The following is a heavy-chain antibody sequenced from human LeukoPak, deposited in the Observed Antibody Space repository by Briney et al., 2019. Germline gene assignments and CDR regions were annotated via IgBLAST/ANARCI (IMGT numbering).Heavy chain of an antibody. CDR2: IIPILGIA. D-gene: IGHD3-22*01. CDR1: GGTFSSYA. Sequence: ASVKVSCKASGGTFSSYAISWVRQAPGQGLEWMGRIIPILGIANYAQKFQGRVTITADKSTSTAYMELSSLRSEDTAVYYCARVGSYDSSGYLPSQYYYGMDVWGQGTTVTVSS. J-gene: IGHJ6*02. CDR3: ARVGSYDSSGYLPSQYYYGMDV. V-gene: IGHV1-69*04.